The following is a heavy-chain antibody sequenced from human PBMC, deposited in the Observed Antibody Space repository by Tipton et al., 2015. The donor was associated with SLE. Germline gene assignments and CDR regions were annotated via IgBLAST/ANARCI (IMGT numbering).Heavy chain of an antibody. D-gene: IGHD6-13*01. Sequence: GLVKPSETLSLTCSVSGGSISSSSYYWGWNRQPPGKGLEWIGSIYYDGTTYYNPSLKSRVTISVDTSENQFSLDLSSVTAADTAVYYCATVLTLFSIETAGAYWGRGTLVTASS. CDR3: ATVLTLFSIETAGAY. CDR2: IYYDGTT. V-gene: IGHV4-39*01. J-gene: IGHJ4*02. CDR1: GGSISSSSYY.